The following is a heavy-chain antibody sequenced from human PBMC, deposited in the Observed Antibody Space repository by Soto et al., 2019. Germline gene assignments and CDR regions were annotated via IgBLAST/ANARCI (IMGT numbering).Heavy chain of an antibody. D-gene: IGHD3-9*01. V-gene: IGHV1-69*13. J-gene: IGHJ6*02. CDR1: GGTFSSYA. CDR3: ASPFPLRYFDWLSPRYGMDV. Sequence: SVKVSCKASGGTFSSYAISWVRQAPGQGVEWMGGIIPIFGTANYAQKFQGRVTITADESTSTAYMELSSLRSEDTAVYYCASPFPLRYFDWLSPRYGMDVWGQGTTVTVSS. CDR2: IIPIFGTA.